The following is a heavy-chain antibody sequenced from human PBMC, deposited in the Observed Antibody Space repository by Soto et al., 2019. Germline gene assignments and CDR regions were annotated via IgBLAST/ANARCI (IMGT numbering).Heavy chain of an antibody. CDR2: IGTAGDT. CDR3: ARSKAWLYYYYGMDV. J-gene: IGHJ6*02. V-gene: IGHV3-13*01. Sequence: PGGSLRLSCAASGFTFSSYDMHWVRQATGKGLEWVSAIGTAGDTYYPGSVKGRFTISRENAKNSLYLQMNSLRAEDTAVYYCARSKAWLYYYYGMDVWGQGTTVTVSS. CDR1: GFTFSSYD. D-gene: IGHD6-6*01.